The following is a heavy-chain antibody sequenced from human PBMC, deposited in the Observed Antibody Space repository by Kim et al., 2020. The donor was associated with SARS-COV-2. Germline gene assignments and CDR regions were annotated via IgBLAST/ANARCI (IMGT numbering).Heavy chain of an antibody. CDR2: IYTSGST. J-gene: IGHJ5*02. CDR1: GGSISSGSYY. V-gene: IGHV4-61*02. CDR3: ARGRSHFDWFDP. Sequence: SETLSLTCTVSGGSISSGSYYWSWIRQPAGKGLEWIGRIYTSGSTNYNPSLKSRVTISVDTSKNQFSLKLSSVTAADTAVYYCARGRSHFDWFDPWGQGTLVTVSS.